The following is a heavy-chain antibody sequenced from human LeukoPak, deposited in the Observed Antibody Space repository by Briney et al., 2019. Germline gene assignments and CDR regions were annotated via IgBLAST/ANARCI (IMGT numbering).Heavy chain of an antibody. V-gene: IGHV4-31*03. D-gene: IGHD3-3*01. CDR3: ARAQKVGIFGVAYAYMDV. Sequence: SQTLSLTCTVSGGSISSGGYYWSWIRQHPGKGLEWIGNIYYSGSTYYNPSLKSRVTISVDTSKNQFSLKLSSVTAADTAVYYCARAQKVGIFGVAYAYMDVWGKGTTVTVSS. CDR2: IYYSGST. J-gene: IGHJ6*03. CDR1: GGSISSGGYY.